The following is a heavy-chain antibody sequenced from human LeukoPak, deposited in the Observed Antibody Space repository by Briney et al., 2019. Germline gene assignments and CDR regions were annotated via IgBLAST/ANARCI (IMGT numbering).Heavy chain of an antibody. J-gene: IGHJ4*02. V-gene: IGHV3-33*01. CDR2: IYYDGSNI. CDR3: ARDWKTNSFDY. Sequence: GGSLRLSCAASEFTFTTYGMHWVRQAPGKGLEGVAFIYYDGSNIYYADYVKGRFTISRDISKNTLYLQMDSLRAEDTAIYYCARDWKTNSFDYWGQGTLVTVSS. CDR1: EFTFTTYG. D-gene: IGHD1-1*01.